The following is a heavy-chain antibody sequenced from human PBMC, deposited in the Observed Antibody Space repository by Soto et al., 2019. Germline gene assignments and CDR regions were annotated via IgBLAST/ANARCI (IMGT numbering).Heavy chain of an antibody. CDR1: GYTFSTYG. CDR3: ARVKVPAAILGAFDV. J-gene: IGHJ3*01. CDR2: INPFKGDT. Sequence: QVQLVQSGAEMKKPGASVKVSCKASGYTFSTYGITWVRQAPGQGLDWMGWINPFKGDTNSAARFQDRVSLTTDTSARTAYMERGSLRSDDTAVYYCARVKVPAAILGAFDVWGQGTLVTVSS. D-gene: IGHD2-2*02. V-gene: IGHV1-18*01.